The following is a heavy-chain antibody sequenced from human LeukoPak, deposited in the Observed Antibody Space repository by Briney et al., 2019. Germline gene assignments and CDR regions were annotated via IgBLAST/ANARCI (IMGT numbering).Heavy chain of an antibody. Sequence: GGSLRLSCAASGFTFSSYAMSWVRQAPGKGLEWVSAISGSGAGTYYADSVKGRFTISRDDSKSTLYLQMNSLRAEDTAVYYCAKRWGASSGFFDYWGKGTTVTVSS. J-gene: IGHJ6*04. V-gene: IGHV3-23*01. CDR1: GFTFSSYA. CDR3: AKRWGASSGFFDY. D-gene: IGHD3-22*01. CDR2: ISGSGAGT.